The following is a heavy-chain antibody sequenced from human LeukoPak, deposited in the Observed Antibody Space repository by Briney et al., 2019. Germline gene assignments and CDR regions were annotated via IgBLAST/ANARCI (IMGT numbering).Heavy chain of an antibody. V-gene: IGHV1-69*13. Sequence: SVKVSCKASGGTFSSYAISWVRQAPGQGLEWMGGIIPIFGTANYAQKFQGRVTITADVSTSTAYMELSSLRSEDTAVYYCARDRGPANFFDYWGQGTLVTVSS. CDR2: IIPIFGTA. CDR3: ARDRGPANFFDY. CDR1: GGTFSSYA. J-gene: IGHJ4*02. D-gene: IGHD2-2*01.